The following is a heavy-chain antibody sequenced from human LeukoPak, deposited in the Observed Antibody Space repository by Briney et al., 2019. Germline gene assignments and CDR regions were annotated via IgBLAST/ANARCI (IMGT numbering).Heavy chain of an antibody. CDR1: GFTFTSYS. V-gene: IGHV3-21*01. D-gene: IGHD2-21*02. CDR2: ISGGSTYI. J-gene: IGHJ6*03. CDR3: ARDGEAYCGGDCYSKGDYMDV. Sequence: GGSLRLSCAASGFTFTSYSINWVRQAPGKGLEGVSSISGGSTYIYYADSVKGRFTISRYTAKNSVYLQMNSLRAEDTAVYYCARDGEAYCGGDCYSKGDYMDVWGKGTTVTVSS.